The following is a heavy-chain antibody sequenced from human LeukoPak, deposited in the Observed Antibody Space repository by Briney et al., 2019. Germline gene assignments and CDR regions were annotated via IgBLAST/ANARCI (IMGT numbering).Heavy chain of an antibody. D-gene: IGHD7-27*01. CDR2: IYYSGST. V-gene: IGHV4-31*03. J-gene: IGHJ5*02. CDR3: ARGGIRSWGEVKYNWFDP. CDR1: GGSISSGGYY. Sequence: SETLSLTCTVSGGSISSGGYYWSWIRQHPGKGLEWIGYIYYSGSTNYNPSLKSRVTISVDTSKNQFSLKLSSVTAADTAVYYCARGGIRSWGEVKYNWFDPWGQGTLVTVSS.